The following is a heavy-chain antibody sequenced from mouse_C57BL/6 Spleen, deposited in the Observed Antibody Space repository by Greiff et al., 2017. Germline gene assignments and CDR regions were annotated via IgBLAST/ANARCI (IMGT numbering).Heavy chain of an antibody. D-gene: IGHD3-3*01. Sequence: QVQLQQPGAELVRPGTSVKLSCKASGYTFTSYWMHWVKQRPGQGLEWIGVIDPSDSYTNYNQKFKGKATLTVDTSSSTAYMQLSSLTSADSAVYYCALGGGNYFDYWGQGTTLTVSS. CDR1: GYTFTSYW. CDR3: ALGGGNYFDY. V-gene: IGHV1-59*01. CDR2: IDPSDSYT. J-gene: IGHJ2*01.